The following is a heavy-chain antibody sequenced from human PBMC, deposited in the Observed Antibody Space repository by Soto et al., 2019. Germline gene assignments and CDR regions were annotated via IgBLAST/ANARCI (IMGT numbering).Heavy chain of an antibody. D-gene: IGHD6-13*01. J-gene: IGHJ5*02. Sequence: GGSLRLSCAASGFTFSSYSMNWVRPAPGKGLEWVSSISSSSSYIYYADSVKGRFTISRDNAKNSLYLQMNSLRAEDTAVYYCARDPTTGIAAAGPWGQGTLVTVSS. CDR3: ARDPTTGIAAAGP. CDR1: GFTFSSYS. CDR2: ISSSSSYI. V-gene: IGHV3-21*01.